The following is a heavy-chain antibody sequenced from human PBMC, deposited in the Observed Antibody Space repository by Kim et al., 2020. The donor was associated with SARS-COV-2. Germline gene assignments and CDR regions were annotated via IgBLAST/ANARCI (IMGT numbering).Heavy chain of an antibody. CDR2: ISSSSSYT. CDR3: ARTPTVVVVAARYNWFDP. V-gene: IGHV3-11*06. CDR1: GFTFSDYY. Sequence: GGSLRLSCAASGFTFSDYYMSWIRQAPGKGLEWVSYISSSSSYTNYADSVKGRFTISRDNAKNSLYLQMNSLRAEDTAVYYCARTPTVVVVAARYNWFDPWGQGTLVTVSS. J-gene: IGHJ5*02. D-gene: IGHD2-15*01.